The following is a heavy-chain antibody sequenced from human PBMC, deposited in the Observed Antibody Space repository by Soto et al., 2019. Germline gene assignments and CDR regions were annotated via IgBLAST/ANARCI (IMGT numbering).Heavy chain of an antibody. CDR3: AREAAGDRIGP. Sequence: VGSLRLSCAASGFTFSSYAMHWVRQAPGKGLEWVAFISDDGSNKYYADAVKGRFTISRDNSENTLYVLMNSLRAEDTAMYYCAREAAGDRIGPWGLGTLVTVSS. J-gene: IGHJ5*02. V-gene: IGHV3-30-3*01. D-gene: IGHD3-10*01. CDR1: GFTFSSYA. CDR2: ISDDGSNK.